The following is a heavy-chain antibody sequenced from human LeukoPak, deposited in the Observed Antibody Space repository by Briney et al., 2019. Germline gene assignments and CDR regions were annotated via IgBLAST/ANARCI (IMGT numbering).Heavy chain of an antibody. V-gene: IGHV3-30-3*01. CDR2: ISYDGSNK. CDR3: ARDRAIWFGELLPSH. Sequence: GGSLRLSCAASGFTFSSYAMHWVRQAPGKGLEWVAVISYDGSNKYYADSVKGRFTISRDNSKNTLYLLMNSLRAEDTAVYYCARDRAIWFGELLPSHWGQGTLVTVSS. D-gene: IGHD3-10*01. CDR1: GFTFSSYA. J-gene: IGHJ4*02.